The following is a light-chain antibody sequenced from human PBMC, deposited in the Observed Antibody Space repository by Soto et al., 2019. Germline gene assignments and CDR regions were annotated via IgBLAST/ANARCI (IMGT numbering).Light chain of an antibody. J-gene: IGKJ1*01. V-gene: IGKV4-1*01. Sequence: DIVMTQSPDSLAVSLGERATINCKSSQSVLYSSNNKNYLAWYQQKPGQPPKLRIYWASTRESGVPDRFSGSGSGTDFTLTISSLQAEDVAVYYCQQYPWAFGQGTKVQIK. CDR3: QQYPWA. CDR2: WAS. CDR1: QSVLYSSNNKNY.